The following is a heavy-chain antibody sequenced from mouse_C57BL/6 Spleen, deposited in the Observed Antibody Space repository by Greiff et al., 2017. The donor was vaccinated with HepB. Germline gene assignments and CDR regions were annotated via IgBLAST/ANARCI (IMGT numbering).Heavy chain of an antibody. CDR1: GFNIKDDY. CDR3: TTLHYYGSRVYFDY. Sequence: VQLKESGAELVRPGASVKLSCTASGFNIKDDYMHWVKQRPEQGLEWIGWIDPENGDTEYASKFQGKATITADTSSNTAYLQLSSLTSEDTAVYYCTTLHYYGSRVYFDYWGQGTTLTVSS. CDR2: IDPENGDT. J-gene: IGHJ2*01. D-gene: IGHD1-1*01. V-gene: IGHV14-4*01.